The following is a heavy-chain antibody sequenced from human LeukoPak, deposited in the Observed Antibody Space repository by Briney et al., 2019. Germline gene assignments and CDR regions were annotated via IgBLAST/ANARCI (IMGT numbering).Heavy chain of an antibody. Sequence: GGSLRLSCAASGFTFSSYWMHWVRQAPGKGLVWVSRINSDGSSTSYADSVKGRFTISRDNATNTLYLQMNSLRAEDTAVYYCAKTYSSSWYPLGYWGQGTLVTVSS. CDR3: AKTYSSSWYPLGY. J-gene: IGHJ4*02. CDR2: INSDGSST. D-gene: IGHD6-13*01. CDR1: GFTFSSYW. V-gene: IGHV3-74*01.